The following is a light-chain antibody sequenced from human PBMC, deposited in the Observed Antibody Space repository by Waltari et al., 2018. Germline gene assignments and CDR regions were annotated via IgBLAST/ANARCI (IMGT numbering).Light chain of an antibody. CDR1: RSDVGSYNL. Sequence: QSALTQPASVSGSPGQSITISCTGTRSDVGSYNLVSWYQQHPGKAPKVIIYEVNKRPSGGSNRFSGSKSGNTASLTSSGLQAEDEADYYCCSYAGSNTYILFGGGTKLTVL. CDR3: CSYAGSNTYIL. J-gene: IGLJ2*01. V-gene: IGLV2-23*02. CDR2: EVN.